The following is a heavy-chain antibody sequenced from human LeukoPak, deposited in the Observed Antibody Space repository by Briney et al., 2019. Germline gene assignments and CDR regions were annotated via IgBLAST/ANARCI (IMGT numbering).Heavy chain of an antibody. D-gene: IGHD6-13*01. CDR2: ISGSGGST. CDR3: AKGKQQLVYFDY. CDR1: GFIFSNYE. Sequence: GGSLRLSCAASGFIFSNYEMNWVRQAPGKGLEWVSAISGSGGSTYYADSVKGRFTISRDNSKNTLYLQMNSLRAENTAVYYCAKGKQQLVYFDYWGQGTLVTVSS. V-gene: IGHV3-23*01. J-gene: IGHJ4*02.